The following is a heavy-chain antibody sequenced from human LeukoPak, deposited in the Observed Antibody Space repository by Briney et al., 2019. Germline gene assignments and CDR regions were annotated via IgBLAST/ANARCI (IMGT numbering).Heavy chain of an antibody. CDR3: ARQYSDILTGYHRGELYWYFDL. CDR2: IYDSGST. Sequence: PSETLSLTCTVSGGSISSGSYYWSWIRQPPGKGLEWIGYIYDSGSTNYNPSLKSRVTISVDTSKNQFSLKLSSVTAADTAVYYCARQYSDILTGYHRGELYWYFDLWGRGTLVTVSS. J-gene: IGHJ2*01. CDR1: GGSISSGSYY. V-gene: IGHV4-61*01. D-gene: IGHD3-9*01.